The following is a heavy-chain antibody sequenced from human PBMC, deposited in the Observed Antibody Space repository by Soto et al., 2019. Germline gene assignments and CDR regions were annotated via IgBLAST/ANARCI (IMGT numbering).Heavy chain of an antibody. CDR1: GGSLSGYY. V-gene: IGHV4-34*01. Sequence: SETLSLTCAVYGGSLSGYYWSWIRPPPGKGLEWSGEINHSGSTNYNPSLKSRVTISVDTSKNHFSLTRSSETAADTAVYYCARRAKHIVVVTAIGDFDYWGQVTLVTVSS. J-gene: IGHJ4*02. CDR3: ARRAKHIVVVTAIGDFDY. CDR2: INHSGST. D-gene: IGHD2-21*02.